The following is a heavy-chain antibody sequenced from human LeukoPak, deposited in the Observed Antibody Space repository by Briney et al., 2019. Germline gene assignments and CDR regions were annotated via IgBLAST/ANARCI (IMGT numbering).Heavy chain of an antibody. CDR3: ARENDYGDYAGVFDI. D-gene: IGHD4-17*01. CDR1: GYTFTSYN. V-gene: IGHV1-46*01. CDR2: INPSSGSS. J-gene: IGHJ3*02. Sequence: ASVKVSCKASGYTFTSYNMHWVRQAPGQGLEWIGIINPSSGSSTYTQKFQGRVTMTRDTSTSTVYMELRSLRSDDTAVYYCARENDYGDYAGVFDIWGQGTMVTVSS.